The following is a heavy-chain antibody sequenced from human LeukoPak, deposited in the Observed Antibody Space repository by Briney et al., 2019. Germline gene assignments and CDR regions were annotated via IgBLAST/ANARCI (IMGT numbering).Heavy chain of an antibody. Sequence: GASVKVSCKASGGTFSSYTISWVRQAPGQGLEWMGRIIPILGIANYARKFQGRVTITADKSTSTAYMELSSLRSEDTALYYCATPDSTTKQHTAMTLYYYYYMDVWGKGTTVTVSS. D-gene: IGHD5-18*01. V-gene: IGHV1-69*02. CDR1: GGTFSSYT. J-gene: IGHJ6*03. CDR2: IIPILGIA. CDR3: ATPDSTTKQHTAMTLYYYYYMDV.